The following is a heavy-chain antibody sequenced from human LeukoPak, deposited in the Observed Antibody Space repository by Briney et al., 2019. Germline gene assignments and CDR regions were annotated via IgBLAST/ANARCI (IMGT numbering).Heavy chain of an antibody. CDR1: GGSISNYD. CDR3: ARAPGIAARPSWFDP. J-gene: IGHJ5*02. Sequence: SETLSLTCTVSGGSISNYDWSWIRQPPGKGLECIGYIYYSGSTNYNPSLKSRVTISVDTSKNQFSLKLNSVTAADTAVYYCARAPGIAARPSWFDPWGQGTLVTVSS. CDR2: IYYSGST. D-gene: IGHD6-6*01. V-gene: IGHV4-59*01.